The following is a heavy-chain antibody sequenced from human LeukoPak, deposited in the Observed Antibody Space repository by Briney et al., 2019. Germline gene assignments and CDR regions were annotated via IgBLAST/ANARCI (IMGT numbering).Heavy chain of an antibody. CDR1: GGSISGGSYY. D-gene: IGHD3-22*01. Sequence: NASETLSLTCTVSGGSISGGSYYWSWIRQPAGKGLEWIGRIYTSGSTNYNPSLKSRVTISVDTSKNQFSLKLSSVTAADTAVYYCARDNYYDSSGYYLYWGQGTLVTVSS. CDR2: IYTSGST. V-gene: IGHV4-61*02. J-gene: IGHJ4*02. CDR3: ARDNYYDSSGYYLY.